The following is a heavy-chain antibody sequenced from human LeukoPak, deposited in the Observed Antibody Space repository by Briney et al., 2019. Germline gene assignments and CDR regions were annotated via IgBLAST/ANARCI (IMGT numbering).Heavy chain of an antibody. CDR2: IYPGDSDT. V-gene: IGHV5-51*01. D-gene: IGHD3-9*01. CDR3: ARLPYDILTGYYIGVFDY. CDR1: GYSLTSYW. J-gene: IGHJ4*02. Sequence: GESLKISCKGSGYSLTSYWIGWVRQMPGKGLEWMGIIYPGDSDTRYSPSFQGQVTISADKSISTAYLQWSSLKASDTAMYYCARLPYDILTGYYIGVFDYWGQGTLVTVSS.